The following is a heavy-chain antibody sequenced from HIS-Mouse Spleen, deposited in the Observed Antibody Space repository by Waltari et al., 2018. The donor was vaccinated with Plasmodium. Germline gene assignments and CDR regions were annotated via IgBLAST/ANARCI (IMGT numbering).Heavy chain of an antibody. J-gene: IGHJ4*02. V-gene: IGHV1-24*01. D-gene: IGHD3-10*01. CDR2: FDPEDGET. CDR3: ATILDYYGSGSYYNGVLDY. CDR1: GSTLTDLS. Sequence: QVQLVQSGAEVKKPGASVKVSCKVSGSTLTDLSMHWVRPAPGKGLEWMGGFDPEDGETIYAQKFQGRVTMTEDTSTDTAYMELSSLRSEDTAVYYCATILDYYGSGSYYNGVLDYWGQGTLVTVSS.